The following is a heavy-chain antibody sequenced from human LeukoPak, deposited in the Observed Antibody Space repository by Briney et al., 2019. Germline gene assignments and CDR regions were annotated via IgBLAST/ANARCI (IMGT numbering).Heavy chain of an antibody. CDR2: IIGSGDSS. D-gene: IGHD6-19*01. Sequence: GGSLRLSCAASGFTFSSYAVGWVRQAPGKGLEWVSGIIGSGDSSYYVDSVKGRSTISRDNSKNTLYLQMNSLRAEDTALYYCAKVHSSGWLFDYWGQGTLVTVSS. V-gene: IGHV3-23*01. CDR1: GFTFSSYA. J-gene: IGHJ4*02. CDR3: AKVHSSGWLFDY.